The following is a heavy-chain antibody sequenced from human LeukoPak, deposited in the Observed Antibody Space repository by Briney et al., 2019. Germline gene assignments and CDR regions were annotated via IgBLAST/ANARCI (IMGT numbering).Heavy chain of an antibody. CDR2: INPNSGGT. CDR3: ARTQFRWFGELSSDYGMDV. Sequence: ASAKVSCKASGYTFTGYYMHWVRQAPGQGLEWMGWINPNSGGTNYAQKFQGRVTMTRDTSISTAYMELGRLRSDDTAVYYCARTQFRWFGELSSDYGMDVWGQGTTVTVSS. J-gene: IGHJ6*02. V-gene: IGHV1-2*02. CDR1: GYTFTGYY. D-gene: IGHD3-10*01.